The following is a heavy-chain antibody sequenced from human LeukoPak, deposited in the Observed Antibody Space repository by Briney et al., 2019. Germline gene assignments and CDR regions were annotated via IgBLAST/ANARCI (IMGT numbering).Heavy chain of an antibody. D-gene: IGHD4-17*01. CDR3: ARDQNYGDYEPFDY. V-gene: IGHV3-11*01. CDR1: GFKFSDYY. Sequence: GGSLRLSCAASGFKFSDYYVSWVRQAPGKGLEWISYISSRGSTIDYADSVKGRFTISRDDAKNSLYLQMNSLRAEDTAVYYCARDQNYGDYEPFDYWGQGTLVTVSS. CDR2: ISSRGSTI. J-gene: IGHJ4*02.